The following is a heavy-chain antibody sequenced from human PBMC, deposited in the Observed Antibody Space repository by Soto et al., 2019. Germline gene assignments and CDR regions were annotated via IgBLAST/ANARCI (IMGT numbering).Heavy chain of an antibody. Sequence: GGSLRLSCAASGFIFSSYSMHWVSQAPGKGLEWVALISFNTNDKYYADSVKGRFTISRDNSKNTLYLQMNSLRGEDTAVYYCARGSPHTGNFYFDYWGQGTLVTVSS. CDR1: GFIFSSYS. J-gene: IGHJ4*02. CDR2: ISFNTNDK. D-gene: IGHD2-8*02. V-gene: IGHV3-30-3*01. CDR3: ARGSPHTGNFYFDY.